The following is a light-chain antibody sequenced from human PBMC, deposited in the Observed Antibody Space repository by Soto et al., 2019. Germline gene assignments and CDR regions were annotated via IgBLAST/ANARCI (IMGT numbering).Light chain of an antibody. J-gene: IGKJ4*01. V-gene: IGKV3-20*01. CDR3: QQYGSSPLT. CDR2: GAS. CDR1: QSVSSSY. Sequence: EIVLTQSPGTLSLSPGERATLSCRAGQSVSSSYLAWYQQKPGQAPRLLIYGASSRTTGIPDRFSGSGSGTDFTLTINRLEPEDFAVYYCQQYGSSPLTFGGGTKVEIK.